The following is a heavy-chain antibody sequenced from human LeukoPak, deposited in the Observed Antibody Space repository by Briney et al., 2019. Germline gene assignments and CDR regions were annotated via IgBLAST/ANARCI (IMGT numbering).Heavy chain of an antibody. CDR2: IYYSGST. D-gene: IGHD3-22*01. CDR3: ARAVVIRDYYYGMDV. CDR1: GGSFSGYY. V-gene: IGHV4-59*01. Sequence: SETLSLTCAVYGGSFSGYYWSWIRQPPGKGLEWIGYIYYSGSTNYNPSLKSRVTISVDTSKNQFSLKLSSVTAADTAVYYCARAVVIRDYYYGMDVWGQGTTVTVSS. J-gene: IGHJ6*02.